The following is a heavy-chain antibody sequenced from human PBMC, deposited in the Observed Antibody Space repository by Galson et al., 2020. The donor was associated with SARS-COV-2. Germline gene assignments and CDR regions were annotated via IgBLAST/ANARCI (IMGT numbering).Heavy chain of an antibody. CDR2: INPSGDIT. D-gene: IGHD2-21*01. CDR3: AREWGDINSSVFDY. Sequence: SFYIHWVRQAPGQGLEWMGVINPSGDITSYAQKLRGRVTVTREMSTQTVYMELSSLTSEDTAVYYCAREWGDINSSVFDYWGQGSLVVVSS. CDR1: SFY. J-gene: IGHJ4*02. V-gene: IGHV1-46*04.